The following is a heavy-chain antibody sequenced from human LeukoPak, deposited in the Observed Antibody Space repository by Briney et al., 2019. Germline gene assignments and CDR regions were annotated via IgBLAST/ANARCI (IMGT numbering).Heavy chain of an antibody. J-gene: IGHJ4*02. Sequence: GASVKVSCTASGYTFTSYYMHWVRQAPGQGLEGMGIINPSAGSTTYAQKFQGRVTMTRDTSTSTVYMELSSLRSDDTAVYYCARPRVERYYDRSGSFDYWGQGTLVTVSS. V-gene: IGHV1-46*01. CDR2: INPSAGST. CDR1: GYTFTSYY. D-gene: IGHD3-22*01. CDR3: ARPRVERYYDRSGSFDY.